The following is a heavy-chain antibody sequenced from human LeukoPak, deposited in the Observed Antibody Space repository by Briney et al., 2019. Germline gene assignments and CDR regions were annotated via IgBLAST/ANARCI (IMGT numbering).Heavy chain of an antibody. CDR3: AKGTGRYWTFFDS. J-gene: IGHJ4*02. CDR1: GLTFDDYA. V-gene: IGHV3-9*01. CDR2: ISWNSGSI. D-gene: IGHD1-26*01. Sequence: GGSLRLPCAGSGLTFDDYATHWARQPPGKALEWVSGISWNSGSIDYAVSVKGRFTISRDNAKNSLFLQLNSLRPDDTAFYYCAKGTGRYWTFFDSWGEGTLVSVSS.